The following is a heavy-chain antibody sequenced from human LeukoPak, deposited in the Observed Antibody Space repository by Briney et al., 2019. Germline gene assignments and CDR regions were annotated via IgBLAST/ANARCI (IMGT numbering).Heavy chain of an antibody. D-gene: IGHD2-21*02. J-gene: IGHJ4*02. V-gene: IGHV3-30-3*01. Sequence: GGSLRLSCAASGFSFSSYAMHWVRQAPGKGLEWVALISYDGSNKYYADSVKGRFTISRDNSKNTLYLQMNSLRAGDKAVYYCARELVVVTTISGHYWGQGTLVTVSS. CDR3: ARELVVVTTISGHY. CDR1: GFSFSSYA. CDR2: ISYDGSNK.